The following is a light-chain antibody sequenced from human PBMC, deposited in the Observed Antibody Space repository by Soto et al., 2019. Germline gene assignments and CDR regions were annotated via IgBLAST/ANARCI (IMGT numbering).Light chain of an antibody. CDR1: QSISSW. CDR2: KAS. J-gene: IGKJ1*01. CDR3: QRYNTYPWT. V-gene: IGKV1-5*03. Sequence: DIQMTQSPSILSASVGDRVTITCRASQSISSWLAWYQQKPGKAPNLLLHKASHLESVVPSRFSSSGSGTELTLTISSLQPGDFATYYCQRYNTYPWTFGQGNKVEIK.